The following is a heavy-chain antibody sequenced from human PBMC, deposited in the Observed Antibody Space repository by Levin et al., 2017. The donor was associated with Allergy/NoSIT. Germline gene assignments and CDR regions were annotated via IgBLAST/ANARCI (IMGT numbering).Heavy chain of an antibody. V-gene: IGHV3-53*01. D-gene: IGHD1-20*01. J-gene: IGHJ6*03. CDR3: ARSPYNWNRGYYYYYMDV. CDR1: GFTVSSNY. Sequence: GESLKISCAASGFTVSSNYMSWVRQAPGKGLEWVSVIYSGGSTDYADSVKGRFTISRDNSNNTLHLQMNSLRAEDTAVYYCARSPYNWNRGYYYYYMDVWGKGTTVTVSS. CDR2: IYSGGST.